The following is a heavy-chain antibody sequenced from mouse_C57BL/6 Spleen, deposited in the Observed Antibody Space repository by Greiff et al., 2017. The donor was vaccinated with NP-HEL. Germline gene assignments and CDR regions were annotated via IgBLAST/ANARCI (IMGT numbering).Heavy chain of an antibody. J-gene: IGHJ1*03. V-gene: IGHV1-76*01. CDR3: ARMDYDLYWYFDV. Sequence: QVQLKQSGAELVRPGASVKLSCKASGYTFTDYYINWVKQRPGQGLEWIARIYPGSGNTYYNEKFKGKATLTAEKSSSTAYMQLSSLTSEDSAVYFCARMDYDLYWYFDVWGTGTTVTVSS. D-gene: IGHD2-4*01. CDR2: IYPGSGNT. CDR1: GYTFTDYY.